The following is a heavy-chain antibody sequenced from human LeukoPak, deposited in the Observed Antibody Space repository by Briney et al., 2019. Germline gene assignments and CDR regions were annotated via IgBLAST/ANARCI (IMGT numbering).Heavy chain of an antibody. CDR1: EFTVSSNY. Sequence: GGSLRLSCAVFEFTVSSNYMSWVRQAPGKGLEWVSVIYSGAGTHYADSMKGRFTISRDNSKNTLYLQMNSLRVEDTAVYYCARGSSGYSFDYGGQGTLVTVSS. CDR2: IYSGAGT. V-gene: IGHV3-53*01. CDR3: ARGSSGYSFDY. D-gene: IGHD3-22*01. J-gene: IGHJ4*02.